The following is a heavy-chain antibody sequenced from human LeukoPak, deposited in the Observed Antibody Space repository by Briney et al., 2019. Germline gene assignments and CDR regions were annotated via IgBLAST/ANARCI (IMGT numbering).Heavy chain of an antibody. Sequence: GGSLRLSCAASGFAFSRGMSWVRQAPGKGLEWVSSLSTETDNTYYAVSVKGRFTISRDISKNTLYLQMNSLRGEDTAVYYCARSPGGWFHDHWGQGTLVAVSS. CDR3: ARSPGGWFHDH. D-gene: IGHD6-19*01. V-gene: IGHV3-23*01. J-gene: IGHJ4*02. CDR1: GFAFSRG. CDR2: LSTETDNT.